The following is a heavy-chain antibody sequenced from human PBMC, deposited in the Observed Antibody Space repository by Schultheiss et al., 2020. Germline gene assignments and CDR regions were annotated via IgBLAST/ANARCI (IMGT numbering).Heavy chain of an antibody. J-gene: IGHJ5*02. V-gene: IGHV1-8*03. CDR2: MNPNSGNT. D-gene: IGHD2-15*01. CDR1: GYTFTSYG. CDR3: ARGYCSGGSCYPKSNWFDP. Sequence: ALVKVSCKASGYTFTSYGISWVRQAPGQGLEWMGWMNPNSGNTGYAQKFQGRVTITADESTSTAYMELSSLRSEDTAVYYCARGYCSGGSCYPKSNWFDPWGQGTLVTVSS.